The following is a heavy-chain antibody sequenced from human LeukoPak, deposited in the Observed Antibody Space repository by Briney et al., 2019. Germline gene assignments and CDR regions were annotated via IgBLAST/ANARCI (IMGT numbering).Heavy chain of an antibody. CDR1: GFTFSNAW. J-gene: IGHJ4*02. CDR2: IKSKTDGGTT. CDR3: TTDWLSSSGYYYSD. V-gene: IGHV3-15*07. Sequence: GGSLRLSCAAPGFTFSNAWMNWVRQAPAKGLEWVGRIKSKTDGGTTDYAAPVKGRFTISRDDSKNTLYLQMNSLKTEDTAVYYCTTDWLSSSGYYYSDWGQGTLVTVSS. D-gene: IGHD3-22*01.